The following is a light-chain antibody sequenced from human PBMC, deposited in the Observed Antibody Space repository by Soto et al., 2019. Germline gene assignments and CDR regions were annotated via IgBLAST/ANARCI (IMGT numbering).Light chain of an antibody. Sequence: EIVLTQSPGTLSLSPGESATLSCRASQTVTNNYLAWYQQKPGQAPRLLIYGASSRAIDIPHRFPGSGSGADFTHTLSGLEPEDFAVYYCQQYGSSPRTFGQGTKVEIK. CDR3: QQYGSSPRT. V-gene: IGKV3-20*01. CDR2: GAS. J-gene: IGKJ1*01. CDR1: QTVTNNY.